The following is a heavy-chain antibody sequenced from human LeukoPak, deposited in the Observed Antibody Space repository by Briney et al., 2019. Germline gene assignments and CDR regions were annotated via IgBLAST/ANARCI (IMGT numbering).Heavy chain of an antibody. CDR3: AKDRLAATTRVDYFDY. V-gene: IGHV3-23*01. CDR1: GFTFSSYA. D-gene: IGHD5-12*01. Sequence: PGGSLRLSCAASGFTFSSYAMSWVRQAPGKGLEWVSAISGSGGSTYYADSVKGRFTISRDNSKNTLYLQMNSLRAEDTAVYYCAKDRLAATTRVDYFDYWGQGTLVTVSS. CDR2: ISGSGGST. J-gene: IGHJ4*02.